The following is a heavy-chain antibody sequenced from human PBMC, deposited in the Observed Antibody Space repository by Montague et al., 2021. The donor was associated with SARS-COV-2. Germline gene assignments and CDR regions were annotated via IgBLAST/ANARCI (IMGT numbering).Heavy chain of an antibody. CDR2: IYWDDDK. Sequence: PALVKPTQTLTLTCTFSGFSLSTSGVGVGWIRQPPGKALEWLALIYWDDDKRYSPSPKSRLTITKDTSKNQVVLTMTNMDPVDTATYYCAHRKPTYYDILTGYYNAFDIWGQGTMVTVSS. D-gene: IGHD3-9*01. CDR3: AHRKPTYYDILTGYYNAFDI. J-gene: IGHJ3*02. CDR1: GFSLSTSGVG. V-gene: IGHV2-5*02.